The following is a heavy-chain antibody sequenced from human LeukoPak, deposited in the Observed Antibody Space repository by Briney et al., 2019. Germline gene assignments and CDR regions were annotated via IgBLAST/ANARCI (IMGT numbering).Heavy chain of an antibody. J-gene: IGHJ5*02. CDR3: ARVSKGGGRTGWFDP. CDR2: ISAYNGNT. D-gene: IGHD2-15*01. V-gene: IGHV1-18*01. CDR1: GYTFTSYG. Sequence: GASVKVSCKASGYTFTSYGISWVRQAPGQGLEWMGWISAYNGNTDYAQKLQGRVTMTTDTSTSTAYMELRSLRSDDTAVYYCARVSKGGGRTGWFDPWGQGTLVTVSS.